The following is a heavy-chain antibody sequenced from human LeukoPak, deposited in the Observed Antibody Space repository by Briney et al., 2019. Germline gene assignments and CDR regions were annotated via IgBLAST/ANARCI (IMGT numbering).Heavy chain of an antibody. J-gene: IGHJ6*03. CDR1: GGSISSSGYY. CDR3: ARHKDYYYSYMDV. CDR2: MYYSGST. Sequence: SETLSLTCTVSGGSISSSGYYWGWIRQPPGKGLEWIGSMYYSGSTYYNPSLTSRVTISVDTSKNQFSLKLSSVTAADTAVYYCARHKDYYYSYMDVWGKGTTVTISS. V-gene: IGHV4-39*01.